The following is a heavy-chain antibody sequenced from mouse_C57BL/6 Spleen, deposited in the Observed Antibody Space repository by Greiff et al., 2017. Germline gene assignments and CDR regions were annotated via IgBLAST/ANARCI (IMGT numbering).Heavy chain of an antibody. D-gene: IGHD2-5*01. CDR3: TRGGYYSKGGAMDY. CDR1: GFTFSSYA. V-gene: IGHV5-9-1*02. Sequence: EVHLVESGEGLVKPGGSLKLSCAASGFTFSSYAMSWVRQTPEKRLEWVAYISSGGDYIYYADTVKGRFTISRDNARNTLYLQMSILKSEDTAMYYCTRGGYYSKGGAMDYWGQGTSVTVSS. CDR2: ISSGGDYI. J-gene: IGHJ4*01.